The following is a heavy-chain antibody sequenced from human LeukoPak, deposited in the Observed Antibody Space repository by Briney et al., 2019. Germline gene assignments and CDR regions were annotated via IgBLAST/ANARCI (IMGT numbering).Heavy chain of an antibody. Sequence: SETLSLTCTVSGGSISSSSYYWGWIRQPPGKGLEWIGGIYYSGSTYYNPSLKSRVTISVDTSKNQFSLKLSSVTAADTAVYYCAAIVGATRLDYWGQGTLVTVSS. CDR1: GGSISSSSYY. CDR3: AAIVGATRLDY. D-gene: IGHD1-26*01. V-gene: IGHV4-39*07. CDR2: IYYSGST. J-gene: IGHJ4*02.